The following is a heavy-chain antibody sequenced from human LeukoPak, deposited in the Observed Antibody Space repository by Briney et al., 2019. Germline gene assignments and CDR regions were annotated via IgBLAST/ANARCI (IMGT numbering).Heavy chain of an antibody. CDR2: ISGSGGGT. J-gene: IGHJ4*02. V-gene: IGHV3-23*01. CDR1: GFSFSSFA. D-gene: IGHD6-13*01. Sequence: GGSLRLSCAASGFSFSSFAMSWVRQAPGKGLEWVSAISGSGGGTYYADPVKGRFTISRDNSKNTLYLQMNSLRAEDTAVYYCAQGKYSSSWYGDYWGQGTLVTVSS. CDR3: AQGKYSSSWYGDY.